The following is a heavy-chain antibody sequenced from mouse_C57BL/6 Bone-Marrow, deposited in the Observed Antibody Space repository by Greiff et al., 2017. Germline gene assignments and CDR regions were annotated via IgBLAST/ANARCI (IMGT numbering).Heavy chain of an antibody. Sequence: QVQLQQPGAELVMPGASVKLSCKASGYPFTSYWMHWVKQRPGQGLEWIGEIDPSASYTNYNQKFKGKSTLTVDKSSSTAYMQLSSLTSEDSAVYYCAAYDYDAYWGQGTLVTVSA. CDR3: AAYDYDAY. CDR2: IDPSASYT. CDR1: GYPFTSYW. J-gene: IGHJ3*01. D-gene: IGHD2-4*01. V-gene: IGHV1-69*01.